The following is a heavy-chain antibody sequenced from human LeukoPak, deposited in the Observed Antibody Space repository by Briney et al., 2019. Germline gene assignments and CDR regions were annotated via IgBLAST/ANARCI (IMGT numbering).Heavy chain of an antibody. CDR2: MRYDGSNK. CDR3: AKESTAYSSGWDPALDY. V-gene: IGHV3-30*02. D-gene: IGHD6-19*01. J-gene: IGHJ4*02. Sequence: PGGSLRLSCAASGFTFSNYGMHWVGQAPGEGLEWMAFMRYDGSNKYYADSVKGRFTISRDNSKNTLYLQMNSLRAEDTAVYYCAKESTAYSSGWDPALDYWGQGTLVTVSS. CDR1: GFTFSNYG.